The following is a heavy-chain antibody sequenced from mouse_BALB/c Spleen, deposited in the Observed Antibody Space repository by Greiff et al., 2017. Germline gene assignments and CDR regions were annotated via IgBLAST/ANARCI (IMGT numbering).Heavy chain of an antibody. CDR3: ARVQLGLYYFDY. Sequence: EVQLQESGPGLVKPSQSLSLTCSVTGYSITSGYYWNWIRQFPGNKLEWMGYISYDGSNNYNPSLKNRISITRDTSKNQFFLKLNSVTTEDTATYYCARVQLGLYYFDYWGQGTTLTVSS. CDR2: ISYDGSN. J-gene: IGHJ2*01. CDR1: GYSITSGYY. V-gene: IGHV3-6*02. D-gene: IGHD3-1*01.